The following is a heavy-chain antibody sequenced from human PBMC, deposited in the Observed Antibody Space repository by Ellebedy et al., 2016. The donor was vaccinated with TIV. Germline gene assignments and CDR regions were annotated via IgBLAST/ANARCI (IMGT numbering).Heavy chain of an antibody. J-gene: IGHJ3*02. CDR2: INPSSGST. V-gene: IGHV1-46*01. Sequence: ASVKVSXXASGYTFTSNYLHWVRQAPGQGLEWMGIINPSSGSTRYAQGTRYAQKFQGRVTMTRDTSTSTVYMQLSSLTSEDTAVYYCARDSGAFDIWGQGTMVTVSS. CDR3: ARDSGAFDI. CDR1: GYTFTSNY. D-gene: IGHD3-10*01.